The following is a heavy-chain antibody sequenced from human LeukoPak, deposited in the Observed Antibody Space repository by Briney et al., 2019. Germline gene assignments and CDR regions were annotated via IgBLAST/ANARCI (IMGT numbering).Heavy chain of an antibody. Sequence: PSETLSLTCAVYGGSFSGYYWSWIRQPPGKGLEWIGEINHSGSTNYNPSLKSRVTISADTSKNQFSLKLTSVTAADTAVYYCARDATGYCSSTSCYFGYWGQGTLVTVSS. CDR3: ARDATGYCSSTSCYFGY. J-gene: IGHJ4*02. D-gene: IGHD2-2*01. V-gene: IGHV4-34*01. CDR1: GGSFSGYY. CDR2: INHSGST.